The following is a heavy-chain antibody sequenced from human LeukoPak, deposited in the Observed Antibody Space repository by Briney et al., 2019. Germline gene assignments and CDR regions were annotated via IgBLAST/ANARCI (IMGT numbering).Heavy chain of an antibody. CDR3: ARDKEQQLVRGYYGMDV. Sequence: SVKVSCKASGGTFSSYAISWVRQAPGQGLEWMGRIIPILGIANYAQKFQGRVTITADKSTSTAYMELSSLRSVDTAVYYCARDKEQQLVRGYYGMDVWGQGTTVTVSS. CDR2: IIPILGIA. J-gene: IGHJ6*02. D-gene: IGHD6-13*01. CDR1: GGTFSSYA. V-gene: IGHV1-69*04.